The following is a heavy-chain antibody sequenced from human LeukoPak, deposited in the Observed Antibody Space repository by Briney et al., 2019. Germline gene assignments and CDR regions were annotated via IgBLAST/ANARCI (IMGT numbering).Heavy chain of an antibody. CDR2: IYYSGST. D-gene: IGHD1-26*01. Sequence: KASETLSLTCTVSGGSISSYYWSWIRQPPGKGLEWIGYIYYSGSTNYNPSLKSRVTISVDTSKNQFSLKLSSVAAADTAVYYCAASGGNGAFDYWGQGTLVTVSS. V-gene: IGHV4-59*12. CDR1: GGSISSYY. CDR3: AASGGNGAFDY. J-gene: IGHJ4*02.